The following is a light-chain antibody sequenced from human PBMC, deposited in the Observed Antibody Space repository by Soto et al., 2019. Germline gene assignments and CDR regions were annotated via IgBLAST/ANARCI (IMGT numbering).Light chain of an antibody. CDR2: GAI. CDR1: QSVISY. Sequence: SSLSAFVGDSVTITCRASQSVISYVNWYQQRPGNAPKLLIYGAIGLQGGVPSRFSGSGTGTDFTLTISGFQPEDCTTYYSQPTSRLPHTSAQG. CDR3: QPTSRLPHT. J-gene: IGKJ5*01. V-gene: IGKV1-39*01.